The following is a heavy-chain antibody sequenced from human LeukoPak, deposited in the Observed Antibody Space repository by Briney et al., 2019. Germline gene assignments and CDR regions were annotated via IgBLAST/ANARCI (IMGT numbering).Heavy chain of an antibody. Sequence: GGSLRLSCAASGFTFSSYAMSWVRQAPGKGLEWVSAISGSGGSTYYADSVKGRFTISRDNAKNSLYLQMNSLRAEDTAVYYCARGQQLVLYYYYYYYMDVWGKGTTVTISS. V-gene: IGHV3-23*01. D-gene: IGHD6-13*01. CDR1: GFTFSSYA. J-gene: IGHJ6*03. CDR2: ISGSGGST. CDR3: ARGQQLVLYYYYYYYMDV.